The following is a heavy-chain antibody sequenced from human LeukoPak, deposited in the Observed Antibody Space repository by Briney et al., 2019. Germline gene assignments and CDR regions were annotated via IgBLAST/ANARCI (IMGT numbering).Heavy chain of an antibody. D-gene: IGHD1-26*01. CDR1: GFTFSSYA. CDR3: AKKYSGSYHFDY. CDR2: ITNSGST. Sequence: TGGSLRLSCAASGFTFSSYAMNWVRQAPGKGLEWVSAITNSGSTYYADSVKGRFTISRDDSKSTLYLQMNSLRAEDTAVYYCAKKYSGSYHFDYWGQGTLVTVSS. V-gene: IGHV3-23*01. J-gene: IGHJ4*02.